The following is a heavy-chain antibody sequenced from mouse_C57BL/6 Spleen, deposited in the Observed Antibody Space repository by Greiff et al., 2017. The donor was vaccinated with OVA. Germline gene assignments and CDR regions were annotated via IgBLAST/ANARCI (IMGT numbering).Heavy chain of an antibody. D-gene: IGHD1-1*01. J-gene: IGHJ4*01. CDR2: IDPGDGET. CDR1: GFNIKDYY. CDR3: ARNYYGSSHAMDY. V-gene: IGHV14-2*01. Sequence: VQLQQSGAELVKPGASVKLSCTASGFNIKDYYMHWVKQRTEQGLEWIGRIDPGDGETKYAPKFKGKATITADTSSNTAYLQLSSLTSEDTAVYYCARNYYGSSHAMDYWGQGTSVTVSS.